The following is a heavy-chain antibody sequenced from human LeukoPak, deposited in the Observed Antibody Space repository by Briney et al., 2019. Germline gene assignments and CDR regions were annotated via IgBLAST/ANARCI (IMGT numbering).Heavy chain of an antibody. CDR2: ISWNTGRI. CDR3: VKDRRLNSYSLDT. J-gene: IGHJ3*01. CDR1: GFTFEDYA. Sequence: GGSLRLSCVGSGFTFEDYAMHWARQVPGRGLEWVSGISWNTGRIGYADSVKGRFTISRDNAEKSLYLQMNSLRPEDTAWYFCVKDRRLNSYSLDTWGQGTLVTVS. D-gene: IGHD3-16*01. V-gene: IGHV3-9*01.